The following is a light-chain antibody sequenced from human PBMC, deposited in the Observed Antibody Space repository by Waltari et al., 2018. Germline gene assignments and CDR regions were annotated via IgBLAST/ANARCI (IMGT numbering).Light chain of an antibody. V-gene: IGLV1-40*01. CDR3: QSYDTSLSVV. CDR1: GSNIGAGYD. J-gene: IGLJ3*02. CDR2: GSS. Sequence: QSVLTQPPSVSGAPGQRVTISCTGSGSNIGAGYDVPWYQPLPRAAPKLLIYGSSSRPLGVPDRFFGSTSGTSASLAIIGLQAEDEADYYCQSYDTSLSVVFGGGTKLTVL.